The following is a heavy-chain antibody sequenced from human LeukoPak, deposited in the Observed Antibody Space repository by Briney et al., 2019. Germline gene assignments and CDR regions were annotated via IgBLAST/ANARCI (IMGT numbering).Heavy chain of an antibody. CDR3: AREPTIPYFGY. CDR2: ISSSGTVI. Sequence: GGSLRLSCAASGFTFSTYEMNWVRQAPGKGLEWVSYISSSGTVIYYADSVKGRFTISRDNAKKSLYPQMNSLRAEDTAVYYCAREPTIPYFGYWGQGTLVTVPS. CDR1: GFTFSTYE. D-gene: IGHD4/OR15-4a*01. V-gene: IGHV3-48*03. J-gene: IGHJ4*02.